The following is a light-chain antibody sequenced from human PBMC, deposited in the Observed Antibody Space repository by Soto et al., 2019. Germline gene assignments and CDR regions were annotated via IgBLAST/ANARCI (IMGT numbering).Light chain of an antibody. V-gene: IGKV3-20*01. Sequence: ESILTQSPGTLSLSPGERATLSCRASQTVNSRHLNWYQHKPGQAPRLLIYGASIRAAGIPDRFSGSRSGADFSLTITRLEPEDSAVYYCQQFDGSRPAFTVGQGTKLEI. J-gene: IGKJ2*01. CDR3: QQFDGSRPAFT. CDR2: GAS. CDR1: QTVNSRH.